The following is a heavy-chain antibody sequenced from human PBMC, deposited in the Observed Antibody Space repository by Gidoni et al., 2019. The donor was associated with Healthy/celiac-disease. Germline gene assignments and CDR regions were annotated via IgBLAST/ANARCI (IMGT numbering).Heavy chain of an antibody. Sequence: QLQLQESGPGLVKPSETLSLTCTVSGGSISSSSYYWGWIRQPPGKGLEWIGSIYYSGSTYYNPSLKSRVTISVDTSKNQFSLKLSSVTAADTAVYYCARSYEAAAAPYFDYWGQGTLVTVSS. CDR3: ARSYEAAAAPYFDY. CDR1: GGSISSSSYY. D-gene: IGHD6-13*01. CDR2: IYYSGST. J-gene: IGHJ4*02. V-gene: IGHV4-39*01.